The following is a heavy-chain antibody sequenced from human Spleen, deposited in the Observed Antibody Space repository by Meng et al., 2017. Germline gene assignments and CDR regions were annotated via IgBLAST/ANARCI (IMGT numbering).Heavy chain of an antibody. D-gene: IGHD3-10*01. CDR1: GGSFSGYY. CDR2: INHSGST. V-gene: IGHV4-34*01. J-gene: IGHJ1*01. CDR3: ARGVPYYYGSGSYPYFQH. Sequence: QVKLQQGGAGLLKPSESLSLTCAVYGGSFSGYYWSWIRQPPGKGLEWIGEINHSGSTNYNPSLKSRVTISVDTSKNQFSLKLSSVTAADTAVYYCARGVPYYYGSGSYPYFQHWGQGTLVTVSS.